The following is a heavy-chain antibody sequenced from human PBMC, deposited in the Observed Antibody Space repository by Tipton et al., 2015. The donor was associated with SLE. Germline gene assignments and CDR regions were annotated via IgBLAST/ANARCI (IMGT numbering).Heavy chain of an antibody. CDR3: ARVFGNQWNLRTASFDS. Sequence: GLVKPSQTLSLTCAISGDSVSSNGAAWNWIRQSPSRGLEWLGRTYYRSQWYNDYAPSVRSRISVNPDTSKNQFSLQLTSVTPEDTATYYCARVFGNQWNLRTASFDSWGPGTLVTVSS. CDR1: GDSVSSNGAA. V-gene: IGHV6-1*01. J-gene: IGHJ4*02. CDR2: TYYRSQWYN. D-gene: IGHD1-14*01.